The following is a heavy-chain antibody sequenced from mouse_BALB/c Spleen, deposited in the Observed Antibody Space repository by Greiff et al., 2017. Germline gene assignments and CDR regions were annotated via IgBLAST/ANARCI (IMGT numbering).Heavy chain of an antibody. J-gene: IGHJ2*01. V-gene: IGHV5-6-5*01. Sequence: EVKVEESGGGLVKPGGSLKLSCAASGFTFSSYAMSWVRQTPEKRLEWVASISSGGSTYYPDSVKGRFTISRDNARNILYLQMSSLKSEDTAMYYCARHGATVVARGYFDYWGQGTTLTVSS. CDR3: ARHGATVVARGYFDY. D-gene: IGHD1-1*01. CDR1: GFTFSSYA. CDR2: ISSGGST.